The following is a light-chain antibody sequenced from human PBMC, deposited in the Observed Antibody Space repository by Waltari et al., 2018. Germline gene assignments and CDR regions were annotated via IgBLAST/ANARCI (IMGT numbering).Light chain of an antibody. CDR2: VSC. CDR3: QQYNNWTPWT. V-gene: IGKV3-15*01. J-gene: IGKJ1*01. CDR1: QSGSSN. Sequence: RARQSGSSNLDWYQHKPGPAPTPLIHVSCTSGSGTPAPFRGSGTGSESTFTLSIMQSEDFAFYVCQQYNNWTPWTFGQGTKVEIK.